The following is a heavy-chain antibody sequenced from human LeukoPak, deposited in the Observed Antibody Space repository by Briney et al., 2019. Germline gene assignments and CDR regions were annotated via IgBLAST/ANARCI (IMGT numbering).Heavy chain of an antibody. D-gene: IGHD2-8*02. CDR1: GGSISGSRYY. CDR2: MHYSGNFYSGSA. J-gene: IGHJ4*02. CDR3: ARHLGGVAPLFGIDY. Sequence: PSETLSLTCTVSGGSISGSRYYWAWIRQPPGKGLEWIGSMHYSGNFYSGSAYYNPSLRSRVTISVDTSQNQFSLKVNSVTAADTAVYYCARHLGGVAPLFGIDYWGQGTLVTVSS. V-gene: IGHV4-39*07.